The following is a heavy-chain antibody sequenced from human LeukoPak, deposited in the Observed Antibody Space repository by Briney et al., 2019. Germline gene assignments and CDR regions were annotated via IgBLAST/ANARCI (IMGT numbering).Heavy chain of an antibody. CDR3: AKDHYDFWSGYRNYFDY. CDR1: GFAFGSEA. D-gene: IGHD3-3*01. J-gene: IGHJ4*02. V-gene: IGHV3-23*01. Sequence: GGSLRLSCAVSGFAFGSEAMSWVRQSPARGLEWVASISPGGGTTYYADYVKGRFIISRDNSNNTLFVQMNSLRAEDTAVYYCAKDHYDFWSGYRNYFDYWGQGTLVTVSS. CDR2: ISPGGGTT.